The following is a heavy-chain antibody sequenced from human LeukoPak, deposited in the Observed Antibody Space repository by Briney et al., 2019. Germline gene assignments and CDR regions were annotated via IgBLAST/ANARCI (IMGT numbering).Heavy chain of an antibody. CDR2: VNPSSGST. CDR3: ARGSYDDGSSYYPHYFDY. Sequence: ASVKVSCKASGYTFTNYYIHWVRQAPGQGLEWMGIVNPSSGSTSYAQKFQGRDTMTRDTSTSTVYMDLSNLRSEDTAVYYCARGSYDDGSSYYPHYFDYWGQGTLVTVSS. CDR1: GYTFTNYY. J-gene: IGHJ4*02. V-gene: IGHV1-46*01. D-gene: IGHD3-22*01.